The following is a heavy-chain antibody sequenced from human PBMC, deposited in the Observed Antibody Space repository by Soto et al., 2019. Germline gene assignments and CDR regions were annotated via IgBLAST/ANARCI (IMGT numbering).Heavy chain of an antibody. V-gene: IGHV1-8*01. CDR2: MSPNSGNT. D-gene: IGHD1-26*01. CDR3: ARQWELSGYYYGMDV. J-gene: IGHJ6*02. Sequence: ASVKVSCKASGYTFISYDINWVRQATGQGREWMGWMSPNSGNTGYAHKFQDRAIITRDTSISTPYMELSNLRSGDTAVYYCARQWELSGYYYGMDVWGQGTTVTVSS. CDR1: GYTFISYD.